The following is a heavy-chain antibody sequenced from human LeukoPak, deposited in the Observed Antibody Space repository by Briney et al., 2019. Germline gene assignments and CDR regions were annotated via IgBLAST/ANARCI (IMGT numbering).Heavy chain of an antibody. Sequence: GGSLRLSCAASGFTFSSYAMSWVRQAPGKGLEWVSAISGSGGSTYYADSVKGRFTISRDNARNTLSLQMNSLRVEDTAVYYCVRGGWHFDLWGRGTLVTVSS. CDR1: GFTFSSYA. CDR3: VRGGWHFDL. CDR2: ISGSGGST. V-gene: IGHV3-23*01. J-gene: IGHJ2*01.